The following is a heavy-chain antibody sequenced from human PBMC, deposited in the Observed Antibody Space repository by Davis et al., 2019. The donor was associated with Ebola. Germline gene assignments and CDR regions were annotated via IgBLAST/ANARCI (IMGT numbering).Heavy chain of an antibody. J-gene: IGHJ4*02. CDR3: GKDITPGGLES. V-gene: IGHV3-9*01. D-gene: IGHD2-15*01. CDR1: GFTFHEHA. CDR2: FMWDGSMI. Sequence: PGGSLSPSCSLSGFTFHEHAMHWVRQVPGQGIEWVSGFMWDGSMIGYADSVKGRFSISRDRAGSSLYLKMDSLRTEDTAVYYCGKDITPGGLESCGQGTLVTVSS.